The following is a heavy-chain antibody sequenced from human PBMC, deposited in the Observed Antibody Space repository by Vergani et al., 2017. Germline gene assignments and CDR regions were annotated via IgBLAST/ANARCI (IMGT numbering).Heavy chain of an antibody. D-gene: IGHD4-11*01. V-gene: IGHV5-51*01. CDR1: GYSFTSHW. J-gene: IGHJ3*02. Sequence: EVQLVQSGAEVKKPGESLKISCKASGYSFTSHWIGWVRQMPGKGLEWMGIVFPGDSDTRYSPSFQGQVTISADKSISTAYLQWSSLKASDTAMYYCARDYSNYGGAFDIWGQGTMVTVSS. CDR3: ARDYSNYGGAFDI. CDR2: VFPGDSDT.